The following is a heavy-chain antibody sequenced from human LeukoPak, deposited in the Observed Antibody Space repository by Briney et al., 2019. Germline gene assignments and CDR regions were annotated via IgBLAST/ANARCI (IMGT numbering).Heavy chain of an antibody. D-gene: IGHD3-22*01. J-gene: IGHJ5*02. CDR1: GGSISSSNYY. Sequence: SETLSLTCSVSGGSISSSNYYWGWIRQAPGTGLEWIGNIYYSGSTYYNPSLKSRVTISIHTSKNQFSLKLSSVTAADTAVYYCARRFSYYYDSSGYLNWFDPWGQGTLVTVSS. CDR3: ARRFSYYYDSSGYLNWFDP. CDR2: IYYSGST. V-gene: IGHV4-39*07.